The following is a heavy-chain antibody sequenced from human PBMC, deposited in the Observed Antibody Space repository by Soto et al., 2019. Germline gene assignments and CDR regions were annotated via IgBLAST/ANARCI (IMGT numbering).Heavy chain of an antibody. V-gene: IGHV3-74*01. D-gene: IGHD3-10*01. CDR3: ARSGIRITMVRGEYYYGMDV. CDR1: GFTFSSYW. J-gene: IGHJ6*02. CDR2: INSDGSST. Sequence: GGSLRLSCAASGFTFSSYWMHWVRQAPGKGLVWVSRINSDGSSTSYADSVKGRFTISRDNAKNTLYLQMNSLRAEDTAVYYCARSGIRITMVRGEYYYGMDVWGQGTTVTVSS.